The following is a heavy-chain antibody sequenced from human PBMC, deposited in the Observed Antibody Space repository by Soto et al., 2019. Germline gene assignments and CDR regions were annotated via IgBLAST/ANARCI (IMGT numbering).Heavy chain of an antibody. CDR1: GYTFTSYY. CDR2: INPSGGST. Sequence: ASVKVSCKASGYTFTSYYRHWVRQAPGQGLEWMGIINPSGGSTSYAQKFQGRVTMTRDTSTSTVYMELSSLRSEDTALYYCDRGGGGAVALEYWGQGTLVTVSS. CDR3: DRGGGGAVALEY. J-gene: IGHJ4*02. D-gene: IGHD6-19*01. V-gene: IGHV1-46*03.